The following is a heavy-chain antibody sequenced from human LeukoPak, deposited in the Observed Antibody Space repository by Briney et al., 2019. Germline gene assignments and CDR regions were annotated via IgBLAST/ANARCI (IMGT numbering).Heavy chain of an antibody. CDR2: ISSSSSYI. J-gene: IGHJ4*02. CDR3: ARDISSSRGDFDY. D-gene: IGHD6-6*01. V-gene: IGHV3-21*04. Sequence: GGSLRLSCAASGFTFSSYSMNWVRQAPGKGLEWVSSISSSSSYIYYADSVKGRFTISRDNAKNSLYLQMNSLRAEDTALYYCARDISSSRGDFDYWGQGTLVTVSS. CDR1: GFTFSSYS.